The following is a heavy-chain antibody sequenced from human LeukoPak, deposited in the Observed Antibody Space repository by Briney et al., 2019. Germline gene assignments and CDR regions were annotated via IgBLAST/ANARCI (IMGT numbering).Heavy chain of an antibody. Sequence: SETLSLTCTVSGGSISSYYWSWIRQPPGKGLEWIAYISDIGSIDYNPSLKSRVTISLDTSKNQLSLKLRSVTAADTAVYYCAGHHPRNTVDFWGQGTLVTVSS. V-gene: IGHV4-59*08. CDR1: GGSISSYY. D-gene: IGHD2-8*02. CDR3: AGHHPRNTVDF. J-gene: IGHJ4*02. CDR2: ISDIGSI.